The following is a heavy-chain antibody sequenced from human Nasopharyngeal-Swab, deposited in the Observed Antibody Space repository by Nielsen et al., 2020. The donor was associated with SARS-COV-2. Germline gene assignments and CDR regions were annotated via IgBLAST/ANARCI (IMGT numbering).Heavy chain of an antibody. V-gene: IGHV5-51*01. CDR1: GYSFTSYW. CDR3: ARLAPDPLVTMIVVVIHPLYFDY. Sequence: GGSLRLSCKGSGYSFTSYWIGWVRQMPGKGLEWMGILYPGDSDTRYSPSFQGQVTISADKSISTAYLQWSSLKASDTAMYYCARLAPDPLVTMIVVVIHPLYFDYWGQGTLVTVSS. D-gene: IGHD3-22*01. CDR2: LYPGDSDT. J-gene: IGHJ4*02.